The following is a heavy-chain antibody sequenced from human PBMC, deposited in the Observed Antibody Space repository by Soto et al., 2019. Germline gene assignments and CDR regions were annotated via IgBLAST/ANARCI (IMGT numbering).Heavy chain of an antibody. D-gene: IGHD1-26*01. CDR1: GGSISSYY. CDR3: ARGRYIVGAVYFDY. Sequence: SETLSLTCTVSGGSISSYYWSWIRQPPGKGLEYIGYIYYTGSTDYNPSLNSRVTISVDTSKNQFSLKLTSVTAADTAVYYCARGRYIVGAVYFDYWGQGTLVTVSS. J-gene: IGHJ4*02. V-gene: IGHV4-59*01. CDR2: IYYTGST.